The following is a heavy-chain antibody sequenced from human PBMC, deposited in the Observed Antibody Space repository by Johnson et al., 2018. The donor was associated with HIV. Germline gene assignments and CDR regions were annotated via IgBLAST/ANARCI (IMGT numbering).Heavy chain of an antibody. V-gene: IGHV3-53*01. J-gene: IGHJ3*02. D-gene: IGHD1-26*01. CDR3: ASEAKHHVGANRVSSFDI. Sequence: VQLVESGGGLIQPGGSLRLSCAASGFTVSSNYMSWVRQAPGKGLEWVSVIYSGGSTYYADSVKGRFTISRDNSRNTLFLHMNSLRAEDTALYYCASEAKHHVGANRVSSFDIWGQGTMVTVSS. CDR1: GFTVSSNY. CDR2: IYSGGST.